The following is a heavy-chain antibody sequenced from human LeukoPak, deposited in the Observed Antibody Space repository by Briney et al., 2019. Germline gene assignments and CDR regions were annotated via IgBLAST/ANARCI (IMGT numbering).Heavy chain of an antibody. CDR3: ARATIFGVYYFDY. CDR1: EYTFTSYD. CDR2: MNPNSGNT. Sequence: ASVKVSCKASEYTFTSYDINWVRQATGQGLEWMGWMNPNSGNTGYAQKFQGRVTMTRNTSISTAYMELSSLRSEDTAVYYCARATIFGVYYFDYWGQGTLVTVSS. V-gene: IGHV1-8*01. D-gene: IGHD3-3*01. J-gene: IGHJ4*02.